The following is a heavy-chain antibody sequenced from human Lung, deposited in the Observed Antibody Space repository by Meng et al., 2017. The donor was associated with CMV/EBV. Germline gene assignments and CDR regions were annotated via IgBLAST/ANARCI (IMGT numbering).Heavy chain of an antibody. CDR3: SIYCSGGSCYSDAFDI. CDR2: IRYDGSNK. V-gene: IGHV3-30*02. D-gene: IGHD2-15*01. Sequence: GESLKISCAASGFTFSSYGMHWVRQAPGKGLEWVAFIRYDGSNKYYADSVKGRFTISRDNSKNTLYLQMNSLRAEDTAVYYCSIYCSGGSCYSDAFDIWGQGTXVTV. CDR1: GFTFSSYG. J-gene: IGHJ3*02.